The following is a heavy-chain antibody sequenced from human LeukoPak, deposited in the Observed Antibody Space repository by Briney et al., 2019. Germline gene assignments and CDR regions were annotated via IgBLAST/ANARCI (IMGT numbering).Heavy chain of an antibody. D-gene: IGHD3-10*01. Sequence: GGSLRLSCAASGFTFSSYAMSWVRQAPGKGLEWVSAISGSGGSTYYADPVKGRFTISRDNSKSTLYLQMSSLRAEDTAVYYCVKDGYAYGSVFDYWGQGTLVTVSS. V-gene: IGHV3-23*01. CDR3: VKDGYAYGSVFDY. J-gene: IGHJ4*02. CDR1: GFTFSSYA. CDR2: ISGSGGST.